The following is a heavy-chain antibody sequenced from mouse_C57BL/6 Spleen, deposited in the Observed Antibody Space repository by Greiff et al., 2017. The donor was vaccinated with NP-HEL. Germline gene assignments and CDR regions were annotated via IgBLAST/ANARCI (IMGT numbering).Heavy chain of an antibody. J-gene: IGHJ1*03. CDR1: GYTFTSYW. CDR2: IDPSDSET. Sequence: QVQLQQPGAELVRPGSSVKLSCKASGYTFTSYWMHWVKQRPIQGLEWIGNIDPSDSETHYNQKFKDKATLTVDKSSSTAYMQLSSLTSEDSAVYYCARRYGSSPHWYFDVWGTGTTVTVSS. CDR3: ARRYGSSPHWYFDV. D-gene: IGHD1-1*01. V-gene: IGHV1-52*01.